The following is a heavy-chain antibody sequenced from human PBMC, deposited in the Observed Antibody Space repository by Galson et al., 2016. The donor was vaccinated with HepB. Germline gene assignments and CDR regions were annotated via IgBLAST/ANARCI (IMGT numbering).Heavy chain of an antibody. J-gene: IGHJ4*02. CDR1: GFTFNNYW. V-gene: IGHV3-7*04. CDR2: IKRDGTEK. Sequence: SLRLSCAASGFTFNNYWMSWVRQAPGKGLEWVANIKRDGTEKYYLDSVEGRFTVSRDNAKNSLSLQMDSLRAEDTAVYYCARGSYYGSGSYGRYFDYWGQGTLVTVSS. D-gene: IGHD3-10*01. CDR3: ARGSYYGSGSYGRYFDY.